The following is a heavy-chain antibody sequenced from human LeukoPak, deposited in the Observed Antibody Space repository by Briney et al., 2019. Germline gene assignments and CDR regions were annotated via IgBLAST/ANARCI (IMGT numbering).Heavy chain of an antibody. CDR3: GSGSSRWFDP. CDR1: GGSISSGGYY. Sequence: PSQTLSLTCTVSGGSISSGGYYWSWIRQPPGKGLEWIGYIYHSGSTYYNPSLKSRVTISVDRSKNQFSLKLSSVTAADTAVYYCGSGSSRWFDPWGQGTLVTVSS. CDR2: IYHSGST. V-gene: IGHV4-30-2*01. D-gene: IGHD1-26*01. J-gene: IGHJ5*02.